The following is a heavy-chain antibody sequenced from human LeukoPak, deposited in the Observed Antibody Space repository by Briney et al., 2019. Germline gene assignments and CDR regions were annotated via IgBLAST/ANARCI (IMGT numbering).Heavy chain of an antibody. V-gene: IGHV4-61*02. CDR1: GGSISSGSYY. D-gene: IGHD3-3*01. J-gene: IGHJ6*03. CDR3: ARASGDFWGGYPILFDYYYYYMDV. CDR2: IYTSGST. Sequence: PSQTLSLTCTVSGGSISSGSYYWSWIRQPAGKGLEWIGRIYTSGSTNYNPSLKSRVTISVDTSKNQFSLKLSSVTAADTAVYYCARASGDFWGGYPILFDYYYYYMDVWGKGTTVTVSS.